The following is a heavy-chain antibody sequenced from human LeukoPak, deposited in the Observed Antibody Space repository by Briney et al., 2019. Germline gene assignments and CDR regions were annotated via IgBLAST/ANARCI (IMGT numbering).Heavy chain of an antibody. CDR1: GGTFSSYA. CDR2: ISAYNGNT. Sequence: ASVKVSCKASGGTFSSYAISWVRQAPGQGLEWMGWISAYNGNTNYAQKLQGRVTMTTDTSTSTAYMELRSLRSDDTAVYYCARDLMLLWFGELFDYWGQGTLVTVSS. V-gene: IGHV1-18*01. J-gene: IGHJ4*02. D-gene: IGHD3-10*01. CDR3: ARDLMLLWFGELFDY.